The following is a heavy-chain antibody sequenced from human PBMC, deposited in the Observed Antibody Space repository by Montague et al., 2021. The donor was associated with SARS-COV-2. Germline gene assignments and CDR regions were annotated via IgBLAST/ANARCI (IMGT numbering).Heavy chain of an antibody. V-gene: IGHV4-34*01. CDR2: INHSGGT. CDR1: GGFINDNYH. CDR3: AGGRRIAARPSEGYFDL. D-gene: IGHD6-6*01. Sequence: SETLSLTCTVTGGFINDNYHWSWMQQSPGKGLEWIGEINHSGGTNYNPSLKSRVTISVDTSKNQFSLKLSSVTAADTAVYYCAGGRRIAARPSEGYFDLWGRGTLVTVSS. J-gene: IGHJ2*01.